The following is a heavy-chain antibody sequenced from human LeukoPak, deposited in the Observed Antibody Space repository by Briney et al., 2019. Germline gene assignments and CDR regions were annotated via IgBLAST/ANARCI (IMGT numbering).Heavy chain of an antibody. CDR1: GFTFCSYW. CDR2: INQDGSQK. D-gene: IGHD4-17*01. J-gene: IGHJ4*02. CDR3: ARDWFDGDYDRFDY. Sequence: GGSLRLSCAVSGFTFCSYWMSWFRQAPGKGLEWVANINQDGSQKFSVDSVKGRFTISRDNAKNSLSLQVNSLRVEDTAVYYCARDWFDGDYDRFDYWGQGTLVTVSS. V-gene: IGHV3-7*03.